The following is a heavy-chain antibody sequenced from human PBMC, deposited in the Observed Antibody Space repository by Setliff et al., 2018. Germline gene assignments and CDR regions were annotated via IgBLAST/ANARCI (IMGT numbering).Heavy chain of an antibody. V-gene: IGHV1-18*01. J-gene: IGHJ4*02. Sequence: ASVKVSCKTSGYTFTNYGITWVRQAPGQGLEWMGWLSPYSGNTYSAQKFQGRLTLTTDTSTTTAYMELRSLTSADTAVYYCAKLVRYCSTRTCQRASGDEYFGQGTLVTVSS. D-gene: IGHD2-8*01. CDR1: GYTFTNYG. CDR2: LSPYSGNT. CDR3: AKLVRYCSTRTCQRASGDEY.